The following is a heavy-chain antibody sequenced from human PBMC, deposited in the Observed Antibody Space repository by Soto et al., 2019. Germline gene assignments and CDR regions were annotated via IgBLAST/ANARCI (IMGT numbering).Heavy chain of an antibody. CDR3: ARRVGYCSSTSCYYYFDY. CDR2: IYPGDSDT. D-gene: IGHD2-2*01. V-gene: IGHV5-51*01. J-gene: IGHJ4*02. CDR1: GYSFTSYW. Sequence: GESLKISCKGSGYSFTSYWIGWVRQMPGKGLEWMGIIYPGDSDTRYSPSFQGQVTISADKSISTAYLQWSSLKASDTAMYYCARRVGYCSSTSCYYYFDYWGQGTLVTVSS.